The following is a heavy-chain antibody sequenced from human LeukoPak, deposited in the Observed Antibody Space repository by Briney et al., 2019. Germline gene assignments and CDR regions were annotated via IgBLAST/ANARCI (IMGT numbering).Heavy chain of an antibody. CDR3: ASGHGDYCFDY. J-gene: IGHJ4*02. CDR1: GFTVSSNY. Sequence: PGGSLRLSCAASGFTVSSNYMNWVRQAPGKGLEWVSIIYSAGSTYYADSVKGRFTISRDNSKNTLYLQMNSLRAEDTAMYYCASGHGDYCFDYWGQGILVTVSS. CDR2: IYSAGST. V-gene: IGHV3-66*01. D-gene: IGHD4-17*01.